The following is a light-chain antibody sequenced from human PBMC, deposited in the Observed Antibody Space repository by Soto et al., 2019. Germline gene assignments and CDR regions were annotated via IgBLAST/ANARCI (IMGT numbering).Light chain of an antibody. Sequence: QSALTQPASVSGSPGQSITISCTGTSSDVGGYNYVSWYQQHPGKAPKLMIYEVSNRPSGVSNRFSGSKSGNTASLTISGLRAEDEADYYCSSYTSSRTRVLGGGTQLTVL. J-gene: IGLJ3*02. V-gene: IGLV2-14*01. CDR1: SSDVGGYNY. CDR2: EVS. CDR3: SSYTSSRTRV.